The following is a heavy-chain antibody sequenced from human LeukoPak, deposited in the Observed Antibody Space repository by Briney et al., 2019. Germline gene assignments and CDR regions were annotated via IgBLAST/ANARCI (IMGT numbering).Heavy chain of an antibody. Sequence: PSETLSLTCTVSGGSISSCYWSWIRQPPGKGLEWFGFICYSGCTNYNHSLKSRVTISGDTSKNQLSLKLNTVTAADTAVYYWAKGDGYHFDYGGQETLVTVPS. CDR3: AKGDGYHFDY. D-gene: IGHD5-24*01. CDR1: GGSISSCY. J-gene: IGHJ4*02. V-gene: IGHV4-59*12. CDR2: ICYSGCT.